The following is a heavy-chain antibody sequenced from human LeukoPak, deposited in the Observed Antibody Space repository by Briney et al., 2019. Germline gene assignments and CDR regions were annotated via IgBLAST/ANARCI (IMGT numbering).Heavy chain of an antibody. Sequence: PSQTLSLTCVISGDSVSSNSAAWNWIRQSPSRGLEWLGRTYYRSKWYSYSAVSVKSRIIINPDTSKNQFSLQLNSVTPEDTAVYYCARDSRDGYSPFDYWGQGTLVTVSS. J-gene: IGHJ4*02. V-gene: IGHV6-1*01. CDR3: ARDSRDGYSPFDY. CDR2: TYYRSKWYS. D-gene: IGHD5-24*01. CDR1: GDSVSSNSAA.